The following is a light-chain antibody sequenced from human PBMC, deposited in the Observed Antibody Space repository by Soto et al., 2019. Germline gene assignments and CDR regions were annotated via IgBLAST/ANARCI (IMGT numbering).Light chain of an antibody. CDR1: QSLSSN. J-gene: IGKJ5*01. CDR3: QQRNNWPIT. V-gene: IGKV3-15*01. CDR2: GAS. Sequence: EIVLTQSPGTLSLSPGERATLSCRASQSLSSNLAWYQHKPGQAPRLLIYGASTRASGIPARFSGSGSGTEFTLTISSLQSEDFAVYYCQQRNNWPITFGQGTRLEIK.